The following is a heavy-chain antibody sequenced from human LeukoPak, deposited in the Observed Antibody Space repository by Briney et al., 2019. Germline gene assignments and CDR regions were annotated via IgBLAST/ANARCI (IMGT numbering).Heavy chain of an antibody. D-gene: IGHD6-19*01. CDR1: GYPFYGHW. J-gene: IGHJ3*02. CDR2: IYPDDSKI. Sequence: GESLKISCTAFGYPFYGHWIAWVRQMPGKGLEWMGIIYPDDSKIRYSMSFQGQITISADKSINAAYLQWNSLKASDSAMYYCAGLGAVAGREAFDIWGQGTVVTVSS. CDR3: AGLGAVAGREAFDI. V-gene: IGHV5-51*01.